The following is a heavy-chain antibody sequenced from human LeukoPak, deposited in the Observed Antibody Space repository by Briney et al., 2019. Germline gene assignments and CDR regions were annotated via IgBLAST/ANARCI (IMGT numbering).Heavy chain of an antibody. CDR2: IYHSGST. J-gene: IGHJ4*02. CDR1: GYSISSGYY. D-gene: IGHD3-16*02. CDR3: ASWRLGELSPLDY. Sequence: PSETLSLTCTVSGYSISSGYYWGWIRQPPGKGLEWIGSIYHSGSTYYNPSLKSRVTISVDTSKNQFSLKLSSVTAADTAVYYCASWRLGELSPLDYWGQGTLVTVSS. V-gene: IGHV4-38-2*02.